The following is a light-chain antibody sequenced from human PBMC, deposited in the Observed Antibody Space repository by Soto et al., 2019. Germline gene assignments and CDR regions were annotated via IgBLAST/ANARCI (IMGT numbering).Light chain of an antibody. J-gene: IGKJ4*01. Sequence: EIVMTQSPATLSVSPGERATLSFRSGQGVTTNFAWYQQKSGQSPRLLIYDVSIRATGVPARFSGSRSGAEFTLTISSLQSEDFAVYYCQHYVTWPLTFGGGTKVDIK. V-gene: IGKV3-15*01. CDR1: QGVTTN. CDR3: QHYVTWPLT. CDR2: DVS.